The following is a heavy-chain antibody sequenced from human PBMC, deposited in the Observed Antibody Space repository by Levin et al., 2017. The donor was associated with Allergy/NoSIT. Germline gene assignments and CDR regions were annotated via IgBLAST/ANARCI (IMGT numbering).Heavy chain of an antibody. D-gene: IGHD4-23*01. CDR3: ARVAVERQEIYYFDY. V-gene: IGHV1-18*01. J-gene: IGHJ4*02. CDR1: GYTFTSYG. Sequence: AASVKVSCKASGYTFTSYGISWVRQAPGQGLEWMGWISAYNGNTNYAQKLQGRVTMTTDTSTSTAYMELRSLRSDDTAVYYCARVAVERQEIYYFDYWGQGTLVTVSS. CDR2: ISAYNGNT.